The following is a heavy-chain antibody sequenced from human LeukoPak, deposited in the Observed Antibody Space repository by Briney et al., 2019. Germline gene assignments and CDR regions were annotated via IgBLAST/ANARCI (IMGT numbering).Heavy chain of an antibody. CDR3: ARGTSTFDY. CDR2: TYFRSRWYN. CDR1: GDSVSSNTVA. Sequence: SQTLSLTFVISGDSVSSNTVAWNWIRQSPSRGLECLGRTYFRSRWYNDYAVSVKSRITIKADTSGNQFSLHLNSVTPEDTAVYYCARGTSTFDYWGQGTLVTVSS. V-gene: IGHV6-1*01. J-gene: IGHJ4*02. D-gene: IGHD1-1*01.